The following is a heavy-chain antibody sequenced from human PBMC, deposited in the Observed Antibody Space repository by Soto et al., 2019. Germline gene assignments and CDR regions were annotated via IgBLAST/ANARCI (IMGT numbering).Heavy chain of an antibody. V-gene: IGHV3-9*01. J-gene: IGHJ4*02. CDR1: GFPFDDYV. Sequence: EVQLVESGGGLVQPGRSLRLSCAASGFPFDDYVMHWVRQAPGKGLEWVSGISWNGGTIDYADSVKGRFTISRDNAKNSLYLQMSSLRAEDTAFYYCAKAGGSYLYYFDSWGQGTLVTVSS. CDR2: ISWNGGTI. CDR3: AKAGGSYLYYFDS. D-gene: IGHD1-26*01.